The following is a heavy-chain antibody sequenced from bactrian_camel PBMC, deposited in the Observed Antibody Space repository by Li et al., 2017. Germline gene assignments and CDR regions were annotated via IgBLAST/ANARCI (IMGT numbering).Heavy chain of an antibody. CDR1: GLPASGNC. D-gene: IGHD2*01. Sequence: HVQLVESGGGSVQAGGSLRLSCAASGLPASGNCVAWFRQAPGKEREGVAAMWPGGGSTYYADSVKGRFTISQDDRKRTLYLQMDKLKPEDTAMYYCAANFGPYCSGPYLARRANFLGQGTQVTVS. J-gene: IGHJ4*01. CDR2: MWPGGGST. V-gene: IGHV3S1*01.